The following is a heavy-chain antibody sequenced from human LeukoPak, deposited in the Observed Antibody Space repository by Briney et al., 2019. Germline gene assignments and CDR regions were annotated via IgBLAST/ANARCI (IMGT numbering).Heavy chain of an antibody. J-gene: IGHJ6*03. CDR3: ARDDAGIDYYYMDV. V-gene: IGHV4-4*07. D-gene: IGHD6-13*01. CDR1: GGSISTYY. Sequence: SETLSLTCTVSGGSISTYYWSWIRQPAGKGLEWVGRIYTSGSTNYNPSLKSRVTMSIDTSKNQFSLKVTSVTAADTAVYYCARDDAGIDYYYMDVWGKGTTVTVSS. CDR2: IYTSGST.